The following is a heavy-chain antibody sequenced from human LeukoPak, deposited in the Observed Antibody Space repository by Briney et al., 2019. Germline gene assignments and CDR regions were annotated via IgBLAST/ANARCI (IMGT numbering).Heavy chain of an antibody. CDR1: GFTFSSYN. D-gene: IGHD3-10*01. Sequence: GGSLRLSCAASGFTFSSYNMNWVRQAPGKGLEWVSYISNSGSSIYYAGSVGGRFTVSRDNAKTSLYLQMNSLRAEDTAVYYCVREGGSGSYPEYWGQGTLVTVSS. CDR3: VREGGSGSYPEY. V-gene: IGHV3-48*01. J-gene: IGHJ4*02. CDR2: ISNSGSSI.